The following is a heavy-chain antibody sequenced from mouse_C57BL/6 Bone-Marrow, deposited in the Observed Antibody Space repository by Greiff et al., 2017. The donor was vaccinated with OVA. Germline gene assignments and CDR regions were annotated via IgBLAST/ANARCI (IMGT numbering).Heavy chain of an antibody. J-gene: IGHJ4*01. V-gene: IGHV2-9-1*01. D-gene: IGHD2-5*01. CDR1: GFSLTSYA. CDR3: ARKTYYSNYDAMDY. Sequence: VQLQQSGPGLVAPSQSLSITCTVSGFSLTSYAISWVRQPPGKGLEWLGVICTGGGTNYNSALKSRLSISKDNSKSQVFLKMNSLQTDDTARYYCARKTYYSNYDAMDYWGQGTSVTVSS. CDR2: ICTGGGT.